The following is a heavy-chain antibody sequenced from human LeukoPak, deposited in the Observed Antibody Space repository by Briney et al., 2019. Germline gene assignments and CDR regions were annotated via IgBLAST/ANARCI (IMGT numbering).Heavy chain of an antibody. J-gene: IGHJ1*01. V-gene: IGHV3-23*01. CDR2: ISGSGGST. CDR1: GFTFSSYA. D-gene: IGHD3-22*01. Sequence: PGGSLRLSCAASGFTFSSYAMSWVRQAPGKGLEWVSAISGSGGSTYCADSVKGRFTISRDNSKNTLHLQMNSLRAEDTAVYYCAKSDSSGYYPYAEYFQHWGQGTLVTVSS. CDR3: AKSDSSGYYPYAEYFQH.